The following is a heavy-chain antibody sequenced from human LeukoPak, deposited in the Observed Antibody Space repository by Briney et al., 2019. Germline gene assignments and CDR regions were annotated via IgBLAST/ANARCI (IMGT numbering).Heavy chain of an antibody. V-gene: IGHV3-23*01. CDR1: GFTFSSYA. D-gene: IGHD6-19*01. CDR3: AKVSAAVAGTYGD. Sequence: GASLRLSCAASGFTFSSYAMSWVRQAPGKGLEWVSAISGSGGSTYYADSVKGRFTISRDNSKNTLYLRMNSLRAEDTAVYYCAKVSAAVAGTYGDWGQGTLVTVSS. J-gene: IGHJ4*02. CDR2: ISGSGGST.